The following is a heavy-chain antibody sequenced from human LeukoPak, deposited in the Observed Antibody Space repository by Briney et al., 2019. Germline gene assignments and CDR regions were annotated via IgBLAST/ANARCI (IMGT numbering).Heavy chain of an antibody. Sequence: GGSLRLSCAASGFTFSSYAVSWVRQAPGKGLEWVSAISGSGGGTYYADSVKGRFTISRDNSKNTLYLQMSSLSTEDTAVYYCAKTTTGYSSGRYPGWPVDYWGQGTLVSVSS. CDR1: GFTFSSYA. CDR2: ISGSGGGT. D-gene: IGHD6-19*01. J-gene: IGHJ4*02. V-gene: IGHV3-23*01. CDR3: AKTTTGYSSGRYPGWPVDY.